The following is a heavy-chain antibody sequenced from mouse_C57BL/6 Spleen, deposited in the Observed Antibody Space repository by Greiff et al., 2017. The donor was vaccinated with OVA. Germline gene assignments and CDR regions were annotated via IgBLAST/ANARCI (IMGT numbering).Heavy chain of an antibody. D-gene: IGHD1-1*01. Sequence: QVQLKQPGAELVKPGASVKMSCKASGYTFTSYWITWVKQRPGQGLEWIGDIYPGSGSTNYNEKFKSKATLTVDTSSSTAYMQLSSLTSEDSAVYYCALITTVVPLDAMDYWGQGTSVTVSS. CDR2: IYPGSGST. CDR1: GYTFTSYW. V-gene: IGHV1-55*01. J-gene: IGHJ4*01. CDR3: ALITTVVPLDAMDY.